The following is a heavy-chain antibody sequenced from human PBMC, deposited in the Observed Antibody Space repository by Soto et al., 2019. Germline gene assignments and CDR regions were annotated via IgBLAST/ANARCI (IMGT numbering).Heavy chain of an antibody. D-gene: IGHD2-15*01. CDR2: IYSGGST. CDR3: ARDYCSGGSCYSMAY. CDR1: GFTISNYY. V-gene: IGHV3-66*01. Sequence: PGGSLRLSCAASGFTISNYYMSWVRQAPGKGLEWVSVIYSGGSTYYADSVKGRFTISRDNSKNTLFLQMNSLRAEDTAVYYCARDYCSGGSCYSMAYWGRGTLVTVSS. J-gene: IGHJ4*02.